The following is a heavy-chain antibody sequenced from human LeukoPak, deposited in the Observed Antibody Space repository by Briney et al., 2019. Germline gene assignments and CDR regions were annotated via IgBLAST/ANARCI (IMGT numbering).Heavy chain of an antibody. CDR1: GGSISSYY. CDR3: ARGGDYYDSSYDY. D-gene: IGHD3-22*01. Sequence: SETLSLTCTVSGGSISSYYWSWIRQPPGKGLEWIGYIYYSGSTNCNPSLKSRVTISVDTSKNQFSLKLSSVTAADTAVYYCARGGDYYDSSYDYWGQGTLVTVSS. V-gene: IGHV4-59*01. J-gene: IGHJ4*02. CDR2: IYYSGST.